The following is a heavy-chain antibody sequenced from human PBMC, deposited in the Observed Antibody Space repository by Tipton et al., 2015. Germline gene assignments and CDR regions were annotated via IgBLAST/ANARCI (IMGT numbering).Heavy chain of an antibody. J-gene: IGHJ4*02. Sequence: TLSLTCTVSGGSISSSSYYWGWIRQPPGKGLEWIGSISHSGNTYYNPSLKSRVTMSRDTSKNQFSLKLTSVTAADTAVYYCARTYDFTAYSPVGCWGQGTLVTVSS. D-gene: IGHD3-3*01. CDR3: ARTYDFTAYSPVGC. CDR2: ISHSGNT. CDR1: GGSISSSSYY. V-gene: IGHV4-39*01.